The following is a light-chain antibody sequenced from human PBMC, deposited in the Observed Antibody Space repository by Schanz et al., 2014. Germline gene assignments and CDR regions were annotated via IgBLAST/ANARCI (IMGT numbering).Light chain of an antibody. CDR1: QIVITNF. CDR2: DAS. Sequence: EIVMTQSPGTLSLSPGERAALSCRASQIVITNFLAWYQQKPGQAPRLLIYDASNRATGIPARFSGSGSGTDFTLSISRLEPEDFAVYYCQQFGSSPLTFGAGTKVEIK. V-gene: IGKV3-20*01. J-gene: IGKJ4*01. CDR3: QQFGSSPLT.